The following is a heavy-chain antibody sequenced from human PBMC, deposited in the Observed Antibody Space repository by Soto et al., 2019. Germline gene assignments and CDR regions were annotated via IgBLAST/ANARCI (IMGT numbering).Heavy chain of an antibody. CDR1: GFTFSSYG. Sequence: GGSLRLSCAASGFTFSSYGMHWVRQAPGKGLEWVAVISYDGSNKYYADSVKGRFTISRDNSKNTLYLQMNSLRAEDTAVYYCAKEAPDSSSWYYPEYYYYGMDVWGQGTTVTAP. D-gene: IGHD6-13*01. CDR2: ISYDGSNK. CDR3: AKEAPDSSSWYYPEYYYYGMDV. V-gene: IGHV3-30*18. J-gene: IGHJ6*02.